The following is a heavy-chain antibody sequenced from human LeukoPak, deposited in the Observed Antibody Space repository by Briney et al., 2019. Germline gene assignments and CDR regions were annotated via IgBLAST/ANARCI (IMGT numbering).Heavy chain of an antibody. V-gene: IGHV3-30*04. CDR2: MSYDGSNK. CDR3: AREHSSGYYYFDY. CDR1: GFTLSSYA. Sequence: GGSLRLSCAASGFTLSSYAIHWFRQAPGKGLEWVAVMSYDGSNKYYADSVKGRFTISSENSKNTLYLQMNSLRAEDTAVYYCAREHSSGYYYFDYWGQGTLVTVSS. J-gene: IGHJ4*02. D-gene: IGHD6-19*01.